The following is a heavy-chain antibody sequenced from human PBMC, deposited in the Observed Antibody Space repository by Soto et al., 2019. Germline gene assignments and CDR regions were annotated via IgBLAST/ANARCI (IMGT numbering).Heavy chain of an antibody. J-gene: IGHJ4*02. CDR1: SGSISSGGYS. V-gene: IGHV4-30-2*06. CDR3: ASGSHVPHY. CDR2: TSHSGST. D-gene: IGHD6-6*01. Sequence: QLQLQESGSGLVKPSQTLSLTCAASSGSISSGGYSWSWIRQSPGKGLEWIGYTSHSGSTYYNPSLKSRVTISVDRSKNQFSLKLSSVTAADTAVYYCASGSHVPHYWGQGTLVTVSS.